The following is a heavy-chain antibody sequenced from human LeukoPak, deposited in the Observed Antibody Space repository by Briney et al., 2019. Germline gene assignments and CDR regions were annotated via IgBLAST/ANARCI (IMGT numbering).Heavy chain of an antibody. CDR2: INWNSRGT. Sequence: GGSLRLSCAAFGFTFDDYGMSWVRQVPGKGLEWVSTINWNSRGTSYVDSVKGRFTISRDNAKNSLYLQMNSLRAEDTAVYYCARDGCSSTSCYTGIGFDPWGQGTLVTVSS. D-gene: IGHD2-2*02. J-gene: IGHJ5*02. CDR3: ARDGCSSTSCYTGIGFDP. V-gene: IGHV3-20*04. CDR1: GFTFDDYG.